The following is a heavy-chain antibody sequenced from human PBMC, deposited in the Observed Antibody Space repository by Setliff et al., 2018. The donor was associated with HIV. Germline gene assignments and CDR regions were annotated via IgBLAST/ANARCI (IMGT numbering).Heavy chain of an antibody. D-gene: IGHD2-21*01. CDR2: IIPIFGTA. Sequence: GASVKVSCKASGGTFSTYAISWVRQAPGQGLEWMGGIIPIFGTANYDQRFQGRATITADETTSTAYMELSSLRSEDTAVYFCARDPVSDNSATPYYFDYWGQGTLVTVSS. CDR1: GGTFSTYA. V-gene: IGHV1-69*13. CDR3: ARDPVSDNSATPYYFDY. J-gene: IGHJ4*02.